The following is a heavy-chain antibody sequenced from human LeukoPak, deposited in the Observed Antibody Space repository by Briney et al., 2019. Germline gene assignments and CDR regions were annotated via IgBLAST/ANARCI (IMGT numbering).Heavy chain of an antibody. D-gene: IGHD3/OR15-3a*01. Sequence: GRSLRLSCTTSGFTFGNYAMNWVRQAPGKGLEWLGFIRGKAYGGTTEYAASVKGRFIISRDDSKSIAYLQLNSLKTEDTAVYYCSRWTSHLESFDYWGQGTLVTVSS. V-gene: IGHV3-49*04. CDR2: IRGKAYGGTT. J-gene: IGHJ4*02. CDR3: SRWTSHLESFDY. CDR1: GFTFGNYA.